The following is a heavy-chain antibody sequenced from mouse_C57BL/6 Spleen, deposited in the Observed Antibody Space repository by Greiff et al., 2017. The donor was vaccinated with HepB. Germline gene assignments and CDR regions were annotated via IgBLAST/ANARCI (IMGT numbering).Heavy chain of an antibody. CDR3: ARRNWDWYFDV. CDR1: GYTFTSYW. Sequence: QVQLQQPGAELVRPLSSVKLSCKASGYTFTSYWMDWVKQRPGQGLEWIGNIYPSDSETHYNQKFKDKATLTVDKSSSTAYMQLSSLTSEDSAVYYCARRNWDWYFDVWGTGTTVTVSS. CDR2: IYPSDSET. J-gene: IGHJ1*03. D-gene: IGHD4-1*01. V-gene: IGHV1-61*01.